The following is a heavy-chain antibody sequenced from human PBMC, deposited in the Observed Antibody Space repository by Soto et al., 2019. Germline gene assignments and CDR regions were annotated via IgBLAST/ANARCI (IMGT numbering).Heavy chain of an antibody. Sequence: SQTLSLTCAISGDSVSSTSAAWNWIRQSPSRGLEWLGRTYYRSKWYNDYAVSVKSRITINPDTSKNQFSLQLNSVTPEDTAVYYCARADPSCCWSETYHRDRLSVWTQGTTVTVSS. V-gene: IGHV6-1*01. J-gene: IGHJ6*02. CDR1: GDSVSSTSAA. CDR3: ARADPSCCWSETYHRDRLSV. D-gene: IGHD6-19*01. CDR2: TYYRSKWYN.